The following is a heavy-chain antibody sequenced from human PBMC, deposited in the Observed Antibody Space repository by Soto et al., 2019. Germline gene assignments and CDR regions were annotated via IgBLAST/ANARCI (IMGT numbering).Heavy chain of an antibody. Sequence: PSETLSLTCTVSGGSISSYYWSWIRQPPGKGLEWIGYIYYSGSTNYNPSLKSRVTISVDTSKNQFSLKLSSVTAADTAVYYCASCPQNCITSSPCCLFFDYWGQGTLVTVSS. J-gene: IGHJ4*02. V-gene: IGHV4-59*08. CDR3: ASCPQNCITSSPCCLFFDY. CDR1: GGSISSYY. D-gene: IGHD3-10*01. CDR2: IYYSGST.